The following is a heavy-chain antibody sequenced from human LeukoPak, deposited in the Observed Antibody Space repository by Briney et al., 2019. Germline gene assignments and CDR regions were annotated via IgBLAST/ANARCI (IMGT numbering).Heavy chain of an antibody. Sequence: SETLSLTCTVSGGSISSYYWSWIRQPPGKGLEWIGYIYYSGSTNYNPSLKSRVTISVDTSKNQFSLKLSSVTAADTAVYYCARDKSGGYYGPSPINWFDPWGQGTLVTVSS. CDR2: IYYSGST. CDR1: GGSISSYY. V-gene: IGHV4-59*01. J-gene: IGHJ5*02. CDR3: ARDKSGGYYGPSPINWFDP. D-gene: IGHD3-22*01.